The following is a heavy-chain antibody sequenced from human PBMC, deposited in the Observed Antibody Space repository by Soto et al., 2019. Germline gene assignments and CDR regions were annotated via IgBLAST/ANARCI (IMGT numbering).Heavy chain of an antibody. J-gene: IGHJ6*02. V-gene: IGHV3-30-3*01. CDR1: GFTFSSYA. CDR3: ARDRITGTTQYNYAMDV. Sequence: ESGGGVVQPGRSLRLSCAASGFTFSSYAMHWVRQAPGKGLEWVAVISYDGSNKYYAESVKGRFTISRDNSKNTLYLQMNSLRAEDTAVYYCARDRITGTTQYNYAMDVWGQGTTVTVSS. D-gene: IGHD1-7*01. CDR2: ISYDGSNK.